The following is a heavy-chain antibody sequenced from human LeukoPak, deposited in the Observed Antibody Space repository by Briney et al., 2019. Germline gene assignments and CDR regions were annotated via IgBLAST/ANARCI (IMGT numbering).Heavy chain of an antibody. D-gene: IGHD1-26*01. V-gene: IGHV3-30-3*01. J-gene: IGHJ3*02. Sequence: PGRSLRLSCAASGFTFNTYALHWVRQAPGKGLEWVTIISFDGGNKYYVDSVKGRFTISRDNSKNTLYLQMNSLRAEDTAVYYCAKSGSHNAFDTWGQGTMVTVSS. CDR3: AKSGSHNAFDT. CDR2: ISFDGGNK. CDR1: GFTFNTYA.